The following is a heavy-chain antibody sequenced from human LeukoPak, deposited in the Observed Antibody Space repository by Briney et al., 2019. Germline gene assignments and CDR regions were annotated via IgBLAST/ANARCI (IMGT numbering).Heavy chain of an antibody. CDR3: ARDGNIAAAGHHNWFDP. V-gene: IGHV1-69*06. CDR2: IIPIFGTA. Sequence: SVKVSCKASGGTFSSYAISWVRQAPGQGLEWMGGIIPIFGTANYAQKFQGRVTITADKSTSTAYMELSSLRSEDTAVYYCARDGNIAAAGHHNWFDPWGQGTLVTVSS. D-gene: IGHD6-13*01. CDR1: GGTFSSYA. J-gene: IGHJ5*02.